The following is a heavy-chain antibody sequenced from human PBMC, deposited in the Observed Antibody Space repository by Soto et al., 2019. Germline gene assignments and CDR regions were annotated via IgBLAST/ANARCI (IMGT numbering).Heavy chain of an antibody. V-gene: IGHV4-34*01. D-gene: IGHD3-3*01. CDR1: GGSFSGYY. Sequence: QVQLQQWGAGLLKPSETLSLTCAVYGGSFSGYYWSWIRQPPGKGLEWIGEINHSGSTNYNPSLKRRFTISVDTSKNQFSLKLSSVTAADTAVYYCARGGPKDFWSGYPLDYWGQGTLVTVSS. CDR3: ARGGPKDFWSGYPLDY. CDR2: INHSGST. J-gene: IGHJ4*02.